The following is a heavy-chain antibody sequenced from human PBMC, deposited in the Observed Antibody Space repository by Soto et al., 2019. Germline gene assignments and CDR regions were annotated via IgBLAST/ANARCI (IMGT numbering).Heavy chain of an antibody. CDR2: IWYDGSNE. V-gene: IGHV3-33*01. Sequence: GGSLRLSCAASGFTFSSHGMHWVRQAPGKGLEWVAIIWYDGSNEYYADSVKGRFTISRDNSKSTLYLQMSSLRVDDTAVYYCERDYTSTGYGLVYWGQGALVTVSS. CDR1: GFTFSSHG. CDR3: ERDYTSTGYGLVY. J-gene: IGHJ4*02. D-gene: IGHD6-25*01.